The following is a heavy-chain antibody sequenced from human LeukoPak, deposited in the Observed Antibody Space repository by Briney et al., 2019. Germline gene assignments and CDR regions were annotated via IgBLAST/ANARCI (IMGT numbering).Heavy chain of an antibody. Sequence: GGSLRLSCAASGFTFSSYSMNWVRQAPGKGLEWVANIKQDGSEKYYVDSVKGRFTISRDNAKNSLYLQMNSLRAEDTAVYYCARVRRTGHYYYYMDVWGKGTTVTVSS. CDR2: IKQDGSEK. CDR3: ARVRRTGHYYYYMDV. D-gene: IGHD1-1*01. CDR1: GFTFSSYS. V-gene: IGHV3-7*01. J-gene: IGHJ6*03.